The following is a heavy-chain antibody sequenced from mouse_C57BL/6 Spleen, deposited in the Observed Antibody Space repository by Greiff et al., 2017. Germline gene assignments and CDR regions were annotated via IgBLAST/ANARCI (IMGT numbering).Heavy chain of an antibody. D-gene: IGHD3-3*01. CDR1: GYSITSGYY. V-gene: IGHV3-6*01. J-gene: IGHJ2*01. CDR2: ISYDGSN. CDR3: AREGPPFDY. Sequence: EVKVEESGPGLVKPSQSLSLTCSVTGYSITSGYYWNWIRQFPGNKLEWMGYISYDGSNNYNPSLKNRISITRDTSKNQFFLKLNSVTTEDTATYYCAREGPPFDYWGQGTTLTVSS.